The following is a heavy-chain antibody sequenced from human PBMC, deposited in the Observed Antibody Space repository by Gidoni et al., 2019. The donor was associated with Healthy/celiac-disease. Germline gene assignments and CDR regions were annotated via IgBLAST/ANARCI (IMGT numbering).Heavy chain of an antibody. V-gene: IGHV3-53*04. CDR2: IYSGGST. J-gene: IGHJ6*02. CDR1: GFSVSSNY. D-gene: IGHD6-13*01. Sequence: EVQLVESGGGLVQPGGSLRLSCAASGFSVSSNYMSWVRQAPGQGLEWVSVIYSGGSTYYADSVKGRFTISRHNSKNTLYLQMNSLRAEDTAVYYCARGIAAAGLYYYYGMDVWGQGTTVTVSS. CDR3: ARGIAAAGLYYYYGMDV.